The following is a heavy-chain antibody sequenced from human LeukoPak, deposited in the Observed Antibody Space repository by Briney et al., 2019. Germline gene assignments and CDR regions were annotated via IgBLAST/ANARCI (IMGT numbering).Heavy chain of an antibody. CDR3: ARAEYYDSSGYHEYGMDV. Sequence: GGSLRLSCAASGFTFSDYYMSWIRQAPGKGLEWVSYISSSGSTIYYADSVKGRFTISRDNAKNSLYLQMNSLRAEDTAVYYCARAEYYDSSGYHEYGMDVWGQGTTVTVSS. J-gene: IGHJ6*02. CDR1: GFTFSDYY. D-gene: IGHD3-22*01. CDR2: ISSSGSTI. V-gene: IGHV3-11*01.